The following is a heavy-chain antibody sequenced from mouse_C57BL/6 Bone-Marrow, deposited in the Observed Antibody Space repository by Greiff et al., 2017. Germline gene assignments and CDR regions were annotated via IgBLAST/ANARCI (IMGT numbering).Heavy chain of an antibody. Sequence: VQLQQPGAELVKPGASVKMSCKASGYTFTSYWITWVKQRPGQGLEWIGDICPGSGSTNYNEKFKSKATLTVDTSSSTAYMQLSSLTSEDSAVYYCARRETYYGLWFAYWGQGTLVTVSA. V-gene: IGHV1-55*01. CDR3: ARRETYYGLWFAY. J-gene: IGHJ3*01. D-gene: IGHD1-1*02. CDR2: ICPGSGST. CDR1: GYTFTSYW.